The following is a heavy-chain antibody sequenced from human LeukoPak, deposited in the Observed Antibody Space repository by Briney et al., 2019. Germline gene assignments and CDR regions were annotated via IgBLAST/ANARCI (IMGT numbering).Heavy chain of an antibody. Sequence: GGSLRLSCAASGFTVSSNYMSWVRQAPGKGLEWVSIIYSGGSTYYADSVKGRFTISRDNSQNTLYLQMNTLRAEDTAVYYCAGTVEMATNTVPGYFDCWGQGRLVTVSS. CDR1: GFTVSSNY. CDR2: IYSGGST. J-gene: IGHJ4*02. D-gene: IGHD5-24*01. CDR3: AGTVEMATNTVPGYFDC. V-gene: IGHV3-66*01.